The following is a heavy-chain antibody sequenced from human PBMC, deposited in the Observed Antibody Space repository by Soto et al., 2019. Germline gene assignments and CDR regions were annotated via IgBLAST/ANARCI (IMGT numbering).Heavy chain of an antibody. J-gene: IGHJ5*02. Sequence: QVHLLESGPGLVKPTEHLALTCVVSGGSIISYHWSWLRQLPGTGLEWIAYTEEPGNTNYNPSLKSRVTLSMYTSKNQLYLKLPSMSAAYTSVYYCARGMHAVVPDYFVPVSQGPQVTVSS. CDR1: GGSIISYH. CDR3: ARGMHAVVPDYFVP. D-gene: IGHD4-17*01. V-gene: IGHV4-59*01. CDR2: TEEPGNT.